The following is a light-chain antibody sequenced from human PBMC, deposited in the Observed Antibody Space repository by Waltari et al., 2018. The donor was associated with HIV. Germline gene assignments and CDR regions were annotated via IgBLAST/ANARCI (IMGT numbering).Light chain of an antibody. CDR1: QTIRTY. CDR3: LQTYSPPRT. Sequence: DIQMTQSPASLSASVGDRVTLTCRASQTIRTYLNWYQQKPGKPPSLLIFDSSTLQRGVPSRFTGSGSGTDFTLTISSLQPEDFATYFCLQTYSPPRTFGQGTRLEIK. J-gene: IGKJ2*01. V-gene: IGKV1-39*01. CDR2: DSS.